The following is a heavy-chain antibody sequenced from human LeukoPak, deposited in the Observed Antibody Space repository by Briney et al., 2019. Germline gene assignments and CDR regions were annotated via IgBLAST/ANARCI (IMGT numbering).Heavy chain of an antibody. J-gene: IGHJ5*02. CDR2: IYHNGDT. V-gene: IGHV4-4*02. CDR1: GGSITTNDW. CDR3: TRVTCLGDLGNWFDP. Sequence: SGTLSLTCAVSGGSITTNDWWSWVRQPPGKGLEWIGEIYHNGDTKYNPSFETRVIMSVDKSKSQFSLKLNSVTAADTAVYYCTRVTCLGDLGNWFDPWGQGALVTVSS. D-gene: IGHD3-16*01.